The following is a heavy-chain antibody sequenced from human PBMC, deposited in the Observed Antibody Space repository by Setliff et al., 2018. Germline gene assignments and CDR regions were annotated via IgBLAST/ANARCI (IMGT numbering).Heavy chain of an antibody. Sequence: GASVKVSCKASGDSFNNYAISWVRQAPGQGLEWMGGIIPMFGTPAYAQKFQDRVTITTDESTSTAYMELDSLRSEDTAVYYCARSPAVLGIVYLDPWGQGTLVTVS. J-gene: IGHJ5*02. CDR3: ARSPAVLGIVYLDP. D-gene: IGHD2-15*01. CDR2: IIPMFGTP. CDR1: GDSFNNYA. V-gene: IGHV1-69*05.